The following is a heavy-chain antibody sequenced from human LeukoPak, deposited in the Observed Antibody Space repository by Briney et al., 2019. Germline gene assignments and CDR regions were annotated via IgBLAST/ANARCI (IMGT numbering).Heavy chain of an antibody. CDR3: AKDLLAYSSGWGSSDY. CDR1: GFTSSSYG. V-gene: IGHV3-30*18. D-gene: IGHD6-19*01. CDR2: ISYDGSNK. J-gene: IGHJ4*02. Sequence: PGGSLRLSCAASGFTSSSYGMHWVRQAPGKGLEWVAVISYDGSNKYYADSVKGRFTISRDNSKNTLYLQMNSLRAEDTAVYYCAKDLLAYSSGWGSSDYWGQGTLVTVSS.